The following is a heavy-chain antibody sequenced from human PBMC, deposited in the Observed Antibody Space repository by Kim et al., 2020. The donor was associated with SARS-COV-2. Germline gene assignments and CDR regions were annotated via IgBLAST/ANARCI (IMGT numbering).Heavy chain of an antibody. D-gene: IGHD3-10*01. CDR3: ARGNMVRGGSPPGGYYYGMDV. J-gene: IGHJ6*01. V-gene: IGHV1-3*01. CDR2: INAGNGNT. CDR1: GYTFTSYA. Sequence: ASVKVSCKASGYTFTSYAMHWVRQAPGQRLEWMGWINAGNGNTKYSQKFQGRVTITRDTSASTAYMELSSLRSEDTAVYYCARGNMVRGGSPPGGYYYGMDVWGQGTTVTVSS.